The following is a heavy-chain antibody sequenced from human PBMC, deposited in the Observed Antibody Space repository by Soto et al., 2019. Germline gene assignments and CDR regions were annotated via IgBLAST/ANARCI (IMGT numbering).Heavy chain of an antibody. CDR2: IYYSGST. D-gene: IGHD1-26*01. Sequence: SETLSLTCTVSGGSISSYYWSWIRQPPGKGLEWIGYIYYSGSTNYNPSHKSRVTISVDTSKNQFSLKLSSVTAADTAVYYCARGRYIVGATYYFDYWGQGTLVTVSS. J-gene: IGHJ4*02. V-gene: IGHV4-59*01. CDR1: GGSISSYY. CDR3: ARGRYIVGATYYFDY.